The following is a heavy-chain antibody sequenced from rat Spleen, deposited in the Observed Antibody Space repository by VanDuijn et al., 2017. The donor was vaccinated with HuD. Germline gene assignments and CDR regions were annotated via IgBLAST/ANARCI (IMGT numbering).Heavy chain of an antibody. V-gene: IGHV3-1*01. D-gene: IGHD1-6*01. Sequence: EVQLQESGPGLVKPSQSLSLTCSVTGYSITSIYWGWIRKFPRNKLEWMGYIDYSGRTSYNPSLKSRISITRDTSKNQFFLQLNSVTTEDTATYYCTRGLSMSSTNYYYALFAYWGQGTLVTVSS. J-gene: IGHJ3*01. CDR3: TRGLSMSSTNYYYALFAY. CDR1: GYSITSIY. CDR2: IDYSGRT.